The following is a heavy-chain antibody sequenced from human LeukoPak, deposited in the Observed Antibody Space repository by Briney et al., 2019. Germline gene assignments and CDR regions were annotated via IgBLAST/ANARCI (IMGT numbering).Heavy chain of an antibody. Sequence: GGSLRLSCAASGFTFSSYSMNWVRQAPGKGLEWVSSISSSSSYIYYADSVKGRFTISRDNAKNSLYLQMNSLRAEDTAVYYCARDPHDYGAYAPDYWGQGTLVTVSS. CDR3: ARDPHDYGAYAPDY. D-gene: IGHD4-17*01. CDR1: GFTFSSYS. V-gene: IGHV3-21*01. J-gene: IGHJ4*02. CDR2: ISSSSSYI.